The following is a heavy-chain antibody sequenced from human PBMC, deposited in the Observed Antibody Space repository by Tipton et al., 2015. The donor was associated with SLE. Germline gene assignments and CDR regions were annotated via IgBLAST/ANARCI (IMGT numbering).Heavy chain of an antibody. D-gene: IGHD6-19*01. Sequence: TLSLTCSVSGVSIRTHYWSWIRQSPGKGLEWIVYTYNNDRTKYNPSLQSRVTVSVDTSENQLSLKLTSVTAADTAVYYCARLAVAGMWYYFDFWGQGAPVTVSS. V-gene: IGHV4-59*11. J-gene: IGHJ4*02. CDR2: TYNNDRT. CDR3: ARLAVAGMWYYFDF. CDR1: GVSIRTHY.